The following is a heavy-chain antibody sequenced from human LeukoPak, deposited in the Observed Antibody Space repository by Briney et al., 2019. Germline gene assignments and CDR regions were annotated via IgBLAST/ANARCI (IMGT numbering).Heavy chain of an antibody. V-gene: IGHV3-53*01. CDR3: AKGYGSYYDFWSGYLFDY. J-gene: IGHJ4*02. Sequence: GGSLRLSCAASGFTVSSNYMSWVRQAPGKGLERVSVLYSGGSTYYADSVKGRFTISRDNSKNTLYLQMNSLRAEDTAVYYCAKGYGSYYDFWSGYLFDYWGQGTLVTVSS. CDR1: GFTVSSNY. D-gene: IGHD3-3*01. CDR2: LYSGGST.